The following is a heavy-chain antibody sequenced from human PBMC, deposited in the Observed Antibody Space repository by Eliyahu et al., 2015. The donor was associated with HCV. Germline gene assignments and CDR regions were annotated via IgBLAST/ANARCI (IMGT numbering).Heavy chain of an antibody. CDR2: IWSDGSKK. D-gene: IGHD4-17*01. CDR1: GFTFRTFA. CDR3: TRDTETTFDY. V-gene: IGHV3-33*08. Sequence: QVQLVESGGGVVQPGRSLRLSCAASGFTFRTFAMHWVRQAPGKGLEWVAAIWSDGSKKYYGDXAKGRFTISRDNSKNTLYLQMDSLRVEDTAVYYCTRDTETTFDYWGQGTLVTVSS. J-gene: IGHJ4*02.